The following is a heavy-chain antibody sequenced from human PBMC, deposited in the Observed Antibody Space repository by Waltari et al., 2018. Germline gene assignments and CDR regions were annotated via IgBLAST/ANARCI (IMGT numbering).Heavy chain of an antibody. J-gene: IGHJ4*02. D-gene: IGHD6-19*01. CDR2: IYQSGGT. V-gene: IGHV4-38-2*01. CDR3: ARRVAGSFDC. CDR1: GSSISTAYY. Sequence: QVQLQESGPGLVKASETLSLTCAVSGSSISTAYYWGWIRQPQGKGLEGLGTIYQSGGTFHNPSLKSRCTMSVDRFKNQFFFRLNSVTAADTAVYYCARRVAGSFDCWGQGILVTVSS.